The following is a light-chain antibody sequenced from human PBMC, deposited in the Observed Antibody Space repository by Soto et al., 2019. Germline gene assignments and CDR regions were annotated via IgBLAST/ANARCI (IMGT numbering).Light chain of an antibody. V-gene: IGLV2-14*01. CDR2: EVS. CDR1: SSDVGGYNY. J-gene: IGLJ1*01. Sequence: QSVLTQLASVSASPGQSITISCTGTSSDVGGYNYVSWYQQHPGKAPKLMIYEVSNRPSGVSNRVSGSKSGNTASLTISGLQAEDEADYYCSSYTSSSTYGFGTGTKVTV. CDR3: SSYTSSSTYG.